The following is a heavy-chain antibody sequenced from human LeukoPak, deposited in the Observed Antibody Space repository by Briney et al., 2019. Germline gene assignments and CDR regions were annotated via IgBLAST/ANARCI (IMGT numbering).Heavy chain of an antibody. J-gene: IGHJ6*03. V-gene: IGHV7-4-1*02. Sequence: GASVKVSCKASGYTFTSYAMNWVRQAPGQGLEWMGWINTNTGNPTYAQGFTGRFVFSLDTSVSTAYLQISSLKAEDTAVYYCARLVAGTKYYYYYYYMDVWGKGTTVTVSS. CDR2: INTNTGNP. D-gene: IGHD6-19*01. CDR3: ARLVAGTKYYYYYYYMDV. CDR1: GYTFTSYA.